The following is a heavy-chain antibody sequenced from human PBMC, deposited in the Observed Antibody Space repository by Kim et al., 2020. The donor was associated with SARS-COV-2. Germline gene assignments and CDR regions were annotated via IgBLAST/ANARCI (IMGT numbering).Heavy chain of an antibody. CDR3: ARDNYDILTGYYDNYYYGMDV. D-gene: IGHD3-9*01. CDR1: GFTFSSYS. Sequence: GGSLRLSCAASGFTFSSYSMNWVRQAPGKGLEWVTSISSSSSSYIYYADSVKGLFTISRDNAKNSLYLQMNSLRAEDTAVYYCARDNYDILTGYYDNYYYGMDVWGQGTTVTVSS. J-gene: IGHJ6*02. CDR2: ISSSSSSYI. V-gene: IGHV3-21*01.